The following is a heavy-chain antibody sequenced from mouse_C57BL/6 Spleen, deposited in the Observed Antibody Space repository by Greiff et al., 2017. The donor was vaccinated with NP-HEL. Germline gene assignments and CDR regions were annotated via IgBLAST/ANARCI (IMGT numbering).Heavy chain of an antibody. CDR2: ISYDGSN. Sequence: DVKLQESGPGLVKPSQSLSLPCSVTGYSITSGYYWNWIRQFPGNKLEWMGYISYDGSNNYNPSLKNRLSITRDTSKNQFFLKLNSVTTEDTVTYYCARDGGYYGSSYGYAMDYWGQGVSVTVAA. V-gene: IGHV3-6*01. D-gene: IGHD1-1*01. J-gene: IGHJ4*01. CDR3: ARDGGYYGSSYGYAMDY. CDR1: GYSITSGYY.